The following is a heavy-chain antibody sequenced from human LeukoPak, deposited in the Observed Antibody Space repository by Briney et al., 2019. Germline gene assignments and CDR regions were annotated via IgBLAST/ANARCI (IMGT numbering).Heavy chain of an antibody. V-gene: IGHV4-31*03. CDR2: FYYSGPT. J-gene: IGHJ6*02. CDR3: ARGSPNYSSTTLGDGLDV. Sequence: PSQTLSLTCTVSGGSISSGGYHWIWIRQRPGKGLEWIGYFYYSGPTSYNPSLKSRVAISVDTSKNQFSLKLISVTAADTAVYYCARGSPNYSSTTLGDGLDVWGQGTTVTVSS. D-gene: IGHD6-13*01. CDR1: GGSISSGGYH.